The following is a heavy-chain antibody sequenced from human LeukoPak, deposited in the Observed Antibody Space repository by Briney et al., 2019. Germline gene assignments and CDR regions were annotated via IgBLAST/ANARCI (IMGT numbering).Heavy chain of an antibody. CDR2: IYYSGST. J-gene: IGHJ6*03. V-gene: IGHV4-39*01. Sequence: SETLSLTCTVSGGSISSSSYYWGWIRQPPGKGLERIGSIYYSGSTYYNPSLKSRVTISVDTSKNQFSLKLSSVTAADTAVYYCARLDYSDYYYYYYMDVWGKGTTVTVSS. CDR3: ARLDYSDYYYYYYMDV. D-gene: IGHD4-11*01. CDR1: GGSISSSSYY.